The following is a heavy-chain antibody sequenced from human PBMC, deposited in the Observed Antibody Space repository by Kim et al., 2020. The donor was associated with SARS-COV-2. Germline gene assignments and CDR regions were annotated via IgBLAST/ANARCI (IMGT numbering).Heavy chain of an antibody. D-gene: IGHD6-13*01. CDR3: ARGPQYSSSWYGTGEAFDY. J-gene: IGHJ4*02. CDR1: GGSFSGYY. CDR2: INHSGST. V-gene: IGHV4-34*01. Sequence: SETLSLTCAVYGGSFSGYYWSWIRQPPGKGLEWIGEINHSGSTNYNPSRKSRVTISVDTSKNQFSLKLSAGTAADTAVYYCARGPQYSSSWYGTGEAFDYWGQGTLVTVSS.